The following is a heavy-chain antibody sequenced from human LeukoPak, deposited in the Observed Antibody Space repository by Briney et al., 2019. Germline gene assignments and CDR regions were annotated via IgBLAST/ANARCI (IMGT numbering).Heavy chain of an antibody. D-gene: IGHD2/OR15-2a*01. CDR1: GFTFSNYS. J-gene: IGHJ5*02. CDR3: ATTISVFDP. CDR2: ISSSSSTI. Sequence: PGGSLRLSCAGSGFTFSNYSINWVRQAPGKGLEWVSSISSSSSTIYYADSVKGRFTISRDNAKNSLYLQMNSLRAEDTAVYYCATTISVFDPWGQGTLVTVSS. V-gene: IGHV3-48*04.